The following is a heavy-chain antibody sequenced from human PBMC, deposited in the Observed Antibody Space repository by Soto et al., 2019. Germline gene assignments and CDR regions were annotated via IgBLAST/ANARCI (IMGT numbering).Heavy chain of an antibody. CDR2: IIPILGIA. J-gene: IGHJ5*02. CDR1: GGTFSSYT. V-gene: IGHV1-69*08. CDR3: ARDGSSGYDYPGLYNWFDP. Sequence: QVPLVQSGAEVKKPGSSVKVSCKASGGTFSSYTISWVRQAPGQGLEWMGRIIPILGIANYAQKFQGRVTITADKSTSTAYMELSSLRSEDTAVYYCARDGSSGYDYPGLYNWFDPWGQGTLVTVSS. D-gene: IGHD5-12*01.